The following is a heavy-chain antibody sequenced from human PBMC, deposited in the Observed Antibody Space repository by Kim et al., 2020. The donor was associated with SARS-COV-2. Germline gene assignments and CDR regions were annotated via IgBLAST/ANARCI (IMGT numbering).Heavy chain of an antibody. J-gene: IGHJ6*01. CDR3: ARELPSTVNYYYGMDV. CDR1: GFTFSSYG. Sequence: GGSLRLSCAASGFTFSSYGMHWVRQAPGKGLEWVAVISYDGSNKYYADSVKGRFTISRDNSKNTLYLQMNSLRAEDTAVYYCARELPSTVNYYYGMDVWG. D-gene: IGHD4-17*01. V-gene: IGHV3-33*05. CDR2: ISYDGSNK.